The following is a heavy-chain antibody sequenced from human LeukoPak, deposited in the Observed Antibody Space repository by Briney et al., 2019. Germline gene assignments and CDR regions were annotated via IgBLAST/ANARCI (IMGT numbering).Heavy chain of an antibody. CDR1: GFIVSSNY. CDR3: ARWTTVTRAFDY. CDR2: IYSDGST. D-gene: IGHD4-17*01. V-gene: IGHV3-53*01. Sequence: PGGSLRLSCAAPGFIVSSNYMSWVRQAPGKGLEWVSVIYSDGSTYYADSVKGRFTISRDNSKNTLYLQMNSLRAEDTAVYYCARWTTVTRAFDYWGQGTLVTVSS. J-gene: IGHJ4*02.